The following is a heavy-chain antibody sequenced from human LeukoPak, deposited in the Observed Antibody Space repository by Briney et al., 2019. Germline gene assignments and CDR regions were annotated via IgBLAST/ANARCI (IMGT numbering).Heavy chain of an antibody. CDR3: ARGRLGDS. CDR2: ISGSGGST. J-gene: IGHJ4*02. Sequence: GGSLRLSCAASGFTFSSYAMSWVRQAPGKGLEWVSAISGSGGSTYYADSVKGRFTISRDNAKNSLYLLINSLRAEDTAVYYCARGRLGDSWGQGTLVTVSS. D-gene: IGHD4-11*01. V-gene: IGHV3-23*01. CDR1: GFTFSSYA.